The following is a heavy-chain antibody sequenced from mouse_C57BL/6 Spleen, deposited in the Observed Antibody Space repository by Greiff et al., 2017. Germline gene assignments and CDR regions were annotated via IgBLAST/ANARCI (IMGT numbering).Heavy chain of an antibody. CDR1: GYTFTDYY. D-gene: IGHD1-1*01. V-gene: IGHV1-26*01. CDR3: ARDYGSRYYAMDY. J-gene: IGHJ4*01. CDR2: INPNNGGT. Sequence: EVQLQQSGPELVKPGASVKISCKASGYTFTDYYMNWVKQSHGKSLEWIGDINPNNGGTSYNQKFKGKATLPVDKSSSTAYMALRSLTSEDSAVYYCARDYGSRYYAMDYWGQGTSVTVSS.